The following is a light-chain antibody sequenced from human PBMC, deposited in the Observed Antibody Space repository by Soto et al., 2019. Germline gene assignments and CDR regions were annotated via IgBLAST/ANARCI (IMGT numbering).Light chain of an antibody. CDR1: QVLNRN. J-gene: IGKJ1*01. CDR3: HEYNTWPWT. Sequence: ETGMTQSPASLSVSPEETATLSCRTSQVLNRNLAWYQQKLGQAPRVLIYGASTRATGIPARFSGSGSGTGFILTISSLQSEDFAVYYCHEYNTWPWTFGQGTKVDVK. CDR2: GAS. V-gene: IGKV3-15*01.